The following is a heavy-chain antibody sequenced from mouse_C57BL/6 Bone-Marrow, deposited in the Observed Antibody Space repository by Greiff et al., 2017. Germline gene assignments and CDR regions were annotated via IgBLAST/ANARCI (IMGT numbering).Heavy chain of an antibody. V-gene: IGHV1-22*01. CDR3: ARSDGYYGYFDV. Sequence: EVQLQQSGPALVKPGASVKMSCKASGYTFTDYNMHWVKQSHGKSLEWIGYINPNNGGTSYNQKFKGKATLTVNKSSSTAYMELRSLTSEDSAVYYCARSDGYYGYFDVWGTGTTVTVSS. CDR1: GYTFTDYN. D-gene: IGHD2-3*01. J-gene: IGHJ1*03. CDR2: INPNNGGT.